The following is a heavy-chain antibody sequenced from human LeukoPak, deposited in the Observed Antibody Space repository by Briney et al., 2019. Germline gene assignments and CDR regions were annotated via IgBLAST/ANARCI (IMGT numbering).Heavy chain of an antibody. CDR3: ARDVSLAAAKDAYYYYYGMDV. V-gene: IGHV3-7*01. D-gene: IGHD6-13*01. Sequence: HTGGSLRLSCAASGFTFSSYWMSWVRQAPGKGLEWVANIKQDGSEKYYVDSVKGRFTISRDNAKNSLYLQMNSLRAEDTAVYYCARDVSLAAAKDAYYYYYGMDVWGQGTTVTVSS. CDR2: IKQDGSEK. CDR1: GFTFSSYW. J-gene: IGHJ6*02.